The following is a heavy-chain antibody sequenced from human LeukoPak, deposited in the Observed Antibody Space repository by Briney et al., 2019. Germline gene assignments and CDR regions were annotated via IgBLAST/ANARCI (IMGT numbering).Heavy chain of an antibody. CDR2: ISGSGGST. Sequence: PGGSLRLSCAASGSTFSSYAMSWVRQAPGKGLEWVSSISGSGGSTYYADSVKGRFTISRDNSKNTLYLQMNSPRAEDTAVYYCAIHRTSGWLYWGQGTLVTVSS. CDR1: GSTFSSYA. CDR3: AIHRTSGWLY. V-gene: IGHV3-23*01. J-gene: IGHJ4*02. D-gene: IGHD6-19*01.